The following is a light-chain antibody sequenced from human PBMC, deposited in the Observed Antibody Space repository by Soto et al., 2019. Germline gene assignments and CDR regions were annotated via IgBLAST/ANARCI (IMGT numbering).Light chain of an antibody. Sequence: DTIRTQSPVILSVSPGERANVSCRASQSLNSNLAWYQQKPGQAPRLLIIGASERVTTIPARFSGSGSGTEFTLTISSLQPEDFATYYCQQSFSTLWTFCQGTKV. CDR3: QQSFSTLWT. CDR1: QSLNSN. V-gene: IGKV3-15*01. CDR2: GAS. J-gene: IGKJ1*01.